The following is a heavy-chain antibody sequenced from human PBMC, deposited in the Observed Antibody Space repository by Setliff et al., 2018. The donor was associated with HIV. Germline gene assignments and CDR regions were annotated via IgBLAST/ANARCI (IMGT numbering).Heavy chain of an antibody. CDR2: MNPSGGSI. CDR1: GYTFTSYY. CDR3: AGDNYNCNSFDS. V-gene: IGHV1-46*01. D-gene: IGHD3-3*01. Sequence: ASVKVSCKASGYTFTSYYMHWVRQAPGQGLEWMGIMNPSGGSISYAQKFQGRVTMTQDTSFTTAYLELSRLGSDDTAVYYCAGDNYNCNSFDSWGQGSLVTVSS. J-gene: IGHJ4*02.